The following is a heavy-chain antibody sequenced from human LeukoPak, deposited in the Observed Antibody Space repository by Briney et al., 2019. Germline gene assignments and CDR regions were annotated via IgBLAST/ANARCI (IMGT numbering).Heavy chain of an antibody. Sequence: SETLSLTCTVSGDSISSSNCYWGWIRQPPGKGLEWIGSIYFSGGTYYNAPLKSRVTISVDTSKNQFSLKLSSVTAADTAIYYCARPFLRFSSGWHFDYWGQGILVTVSS. CDR1: GDSISSSNCY. J-gene: IGHJ4*02. V-gene: IGHV4-39*01. D-gene: IGHD6-19*01. CDR2: IYFSGGT. CDR3: ARPFLRFSSGWHFDY.